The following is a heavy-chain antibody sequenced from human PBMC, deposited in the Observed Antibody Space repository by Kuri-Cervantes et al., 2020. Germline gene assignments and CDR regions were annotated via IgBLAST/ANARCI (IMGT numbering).Heavy chain of an antibody. CDR3: ARDGVGDTAMAYYYYGMDV. J-gene: IGHJ6*02. D-gene: IGHD5-18*01. V-gene: IGHV1-2*02. CDR1: GYTFTSYA. Sequence: ASVKVSCKASGYTFTSYAMHWVRQAPGQRLEWMGWINPNSGGTNYAQKFQGRVTMTRDTSISTAYMELSRLRSDDTAVYYCARDGVGDTAMAYYYYGMDVWGQGTTVTVSS. CDR2: INPNSGGT.